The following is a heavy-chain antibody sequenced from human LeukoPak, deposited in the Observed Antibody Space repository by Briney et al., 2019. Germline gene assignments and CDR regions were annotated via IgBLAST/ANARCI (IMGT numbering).Heavy chain of an antibody. CDR3: ARGFGYCSSTSCYEGWFDP. Sequence: ASVKVSCKASGYTFTSYGISRVRQAPGQGREWMGWISAYNATTNYAQTLQGRDPMTTDTSTSTAYMELRSLRSDDTAVYYGARGFGYCSSTSCYEGWFDPWGQGTLVTVSS. CDR1: GYTFTSYG. J-gene: IGHJ5*02. V-gene: IGHV1-18*01. D-gene: IGHD2-2*01. CDR2: ISAYNATT.